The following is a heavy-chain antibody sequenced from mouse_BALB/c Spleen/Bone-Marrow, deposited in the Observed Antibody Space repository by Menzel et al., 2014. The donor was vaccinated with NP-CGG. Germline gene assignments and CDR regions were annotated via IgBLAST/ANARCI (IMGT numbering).Heavy chain of an antibody. Sequence: EVQRVESGPSLVKPSQTLSLTCSVTGDSITSGYWNWIRKFPGNELEYMGYISYSGTTYYNPSLKSRIPITRDTSKNQYYLQLNSVTTGDTAIYYCTRRRGNYEGYFDHWGQGTTLTVSS. CDR1: GDSITSGY. V-gene: IGHV3-8*02. D-gene: IGHD2-1*01. CDR3: TRRRGNYEGYFDH. CDR2: ISYSGTT. J-gene: IGHJ2*01.